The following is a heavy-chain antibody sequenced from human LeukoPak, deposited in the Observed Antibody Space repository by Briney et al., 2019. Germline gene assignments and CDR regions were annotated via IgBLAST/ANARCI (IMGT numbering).Heavy chain of an antibody. CDR2: INPSGGST. D-gene: IGHD3-3*01. V-gene: IGHV1-46*01. CDR3: ARAPDDFWSGYYYVY. J-gene: IGHJ4*02. Sequence: ASVKVSCKASGYTFTSYYMHWVRQAPGQVLEWMGIINPSGGSTSYAQKFQGRVTMTRDTSTSTVYMELSSLRSEDTAVYYCARAPDDFWSGYYYVYWGQGTLVTVSS. CDR1: GYTFTSYY.